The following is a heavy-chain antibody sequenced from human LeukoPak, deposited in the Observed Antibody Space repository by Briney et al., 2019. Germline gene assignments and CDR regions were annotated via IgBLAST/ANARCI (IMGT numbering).Heavy chain of an antibody. CDR1: GGSISSSSYY. CDR3: ARENSGSYYYYYYYYMDV. V-gene: IGHV4-39*07. D-gene: IGHD1-26*01. Sequence: SETLSLTCTVSGGSISSSSYYWGWIRQPPGKGLEWIGSIYYSGSTYYNPSLKSRVTISVDTSKNQFSLKLSSLTVADTAVYYCARENSGSYYYYYYYYMDVWGKGTTVTVSS. J-gene: IGHJ6*03. CDR2: IYYSGST.